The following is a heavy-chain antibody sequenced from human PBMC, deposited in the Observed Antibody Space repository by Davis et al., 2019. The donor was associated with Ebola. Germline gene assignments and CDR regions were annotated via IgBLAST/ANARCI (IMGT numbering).Heavy chain of an antibody. CDR2: IYYSGST. V-gene: IGHV4-30-4*01. CDR1: GGSISSGDYY. CDR3: ARHSGGYADLPTDALDI. Sequence: MPSETLSLTCTVSGGSISSGDYYWSWIRQPPGKGLEWIGYIYYSGSTYYNPSLKSRVTVSVDTSKNQFSLKLSSVTVADTAVYYCARHSGGYADLPTDALDIWGQGTMVTVSS. D-gene: IGHD2-15*01. J-gene: IGHJ3*02.